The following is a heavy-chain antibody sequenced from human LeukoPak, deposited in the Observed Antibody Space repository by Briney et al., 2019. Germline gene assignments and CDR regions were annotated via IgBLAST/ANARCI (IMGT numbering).Heavy chain of an antibody. J-gene: IGHJ6*02. CDR3: ARNRPLKSGVVYYSYYGMDV. D-gene: IGHD2-8*02. CDR1: GGSITRGGDY. Sequence: PPETLSLTCTVSGGSITRGGDYSSWVRQLPGKGLEWIGYVYHSGSTYYNTSLKSRVSISVDKSMNQFSLRLTSVMAADTAVYYCARNRPLKSGVVYYSYYGMDVWGQGTTVLVSS. V-gene: IGHV4-31*02. CDR2: VYHSGST.